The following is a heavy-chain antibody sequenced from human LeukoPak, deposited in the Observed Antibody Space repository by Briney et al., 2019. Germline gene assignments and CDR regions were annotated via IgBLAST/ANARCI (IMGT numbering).Heavy chain of an antibody. D-gene: IGHD3-3*01. J-gene: IGHJ4*02. CDR2: INSDGSST. CDR1: GFTFSSYW. Sequence: GGSLRLYCAASGFTFSSYWMHWVRQAPGKGLVWVSRINSDGSSTSYADSVKGRFTISRDNAKNTLYLQMNSLRAEDTAVYYCARGSPDFWSGYLIDYWGQGTLVTVSS. CDR3: ARGSPDFWSGYLIDY. V-gene: IGHV3-74*01.